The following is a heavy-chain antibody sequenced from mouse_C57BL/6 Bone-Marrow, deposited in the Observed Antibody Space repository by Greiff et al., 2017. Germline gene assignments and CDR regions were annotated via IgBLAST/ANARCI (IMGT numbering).Heavy chain of an antibody. V-gene: IGHV1-64*01. D-gene: IGHD1-1*01. CDR3: ASPYCYGSSVAWFAY. J-gene: IGHJ3*01. CDR1: GYTFTSYW. Sequence: QVQLQQPGAELVKPGASVKLSCKASGYTFTSYWMHWVKQRPGQGLEWIGMIHPNSGSTNYNEKFKSKATLTVDKSSSTAYMQLSSLTSEDSAVYYCASPYCYGSSVAWFAYWGQGTLVTVSA. CDR2: IHPNSGST.